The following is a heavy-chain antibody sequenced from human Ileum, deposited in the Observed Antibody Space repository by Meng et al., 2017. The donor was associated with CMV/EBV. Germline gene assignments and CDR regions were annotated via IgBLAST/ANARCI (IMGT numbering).Heavy chain of an antibody. CDR2: INSRYTI. CDR3: ARDNDFTNYY. Sequence: LSLTCAASGFNFRGYSMNWVRQAPGKGLEWVSSINSRYTIYYLDSVKGRFTISRDNAENSLYLQMNSLRADDTAVYYCARDNDFTNYYWGQGTLVTVSS. CDR1: GFNFRGYS. J-gene: IGHJ4*02. D-gene: IGHD4-11*01. V-gene: IGHV3-69-1*01.